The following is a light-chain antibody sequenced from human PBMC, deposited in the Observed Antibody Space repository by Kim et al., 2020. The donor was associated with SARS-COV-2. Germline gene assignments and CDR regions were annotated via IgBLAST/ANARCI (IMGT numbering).Light chain of an antibody. CDR1: SSDVGGYKY. J-gene: IGLJ1*01. CDR2: DVS. CDR3: TSYTGSSTPFV. V-gene: IGLV2-14*03. Sequence: QSALTQPASVSGSPGQSITISCAGSSSDVGGYKYVSWYQQRPGQAPKLIICDVSSRPSGVSNRFSGSKSGNTASLLISGLQVEDEADYYCTSYTGSSTPFVFGTGTKVTVL.